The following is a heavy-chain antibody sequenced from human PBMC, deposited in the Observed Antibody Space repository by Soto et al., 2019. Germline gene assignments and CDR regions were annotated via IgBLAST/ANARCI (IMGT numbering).Heavy chain of an antibody. CDR1: GGSISNDDYY. Sequence: SETLSLTCTVSGGSISNDDYYWSWIRQPPGKGLEWIGYIFYSGSTYYNPSPKSRLTMSVDTSKNQFSLKLSSVTAADTAVYYCARVTESLGVYGMDVWGQGTTVTVSS. J-gene: IGHJ6*02. CDR3: ARVTESLGVYGMDV. V-gene: IGHV4-30-4*01. D-gene: IGHD3-3*02. CDR2: IFYSGST.